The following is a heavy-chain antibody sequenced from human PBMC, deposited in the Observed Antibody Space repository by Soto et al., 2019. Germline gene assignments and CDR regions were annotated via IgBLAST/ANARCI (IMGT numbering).Heavy chain of an antibody. CDR1: GFTFSNAW. J-gene: IGHJ4*02. Sequence: EVQLVESGGGLVKPGGSLRLSCAACGFTFSNAWMTWVRQAPGKGLEWVGRVKSKTDGGTIDYAAPVKDRFTISRDDSKNTLYLQMNSLKTEDTAVYYCIGTYSGSSMRFDYWGQGTLVTVSS. CDR3: IGTYSGSSMRFDY. V-gene: IGHV3-15*01. CDR2: VKSKTDGGTI. D-gene: IGHD5-12*01.